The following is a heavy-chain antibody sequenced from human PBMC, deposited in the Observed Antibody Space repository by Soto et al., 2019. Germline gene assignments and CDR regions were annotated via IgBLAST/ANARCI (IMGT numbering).Heavy chain of an antibody. V-gene: IGHV1-18*04. CDR3: ARFFEEGSFDY. D-gene: IGHD3-10*01. J-gene: IGHJ4*02. CDR2: ISAFNGNK. CDR1: GYIFSSYG. Sequence: QVQLVQSGAEVKTPGASVKVSCKASGYIFSSYGVTWVRQAPGQGLEWMGWISAFNGNKKYAQRIQGRASMTTDTSTSTVYMELRSRRSEDTAIYSCARFFEEGSFDYSGQGTLLNVSA.